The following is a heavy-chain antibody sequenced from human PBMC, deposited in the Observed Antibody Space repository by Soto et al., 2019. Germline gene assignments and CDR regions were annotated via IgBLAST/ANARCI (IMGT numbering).Heavy chain of an antibody. V-gene: IGHV1-46*01. CDR3: ASPPAGEDYYYYGMDV. Sequence: QVQLVQSGAEVKKPGASVKVSCKASGYTFTSYYMHWVRQAPGQGLEWMGIINPSGGSTSYAQKFQGRVTMTRDTSTSTVYMELRSLRSEDTAVYYCASPPAGEDYYYYGMDVWGQGTTVTVSS. CDR2: INPSGGST. D-gene: IGHD3-16*01. CDR1: GYTFTSYY. J-gene: IGHJ6*02.